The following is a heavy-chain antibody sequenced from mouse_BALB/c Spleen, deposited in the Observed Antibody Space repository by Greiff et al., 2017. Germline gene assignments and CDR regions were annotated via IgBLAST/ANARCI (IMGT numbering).Heavy chain of an antibody. CDR3: ARALHYRADY. J-gene: IGHJ4*01. D-gene: IGHD1-2*01. V-gene: IGHV3-2*02. Sequence: EVKLMESGPGLVKPSQSLSLTCTVTGYSITSDYAWNWIRQFPGNKLEWMGYISYSGSTSYNPSLKSRISITRDTSKNQFFLQLNSVTTEDTATYYCARALHYRADYWGQGTSVTVSS. CDR2: ISYSGST. CDR1: GYSITSDYA.